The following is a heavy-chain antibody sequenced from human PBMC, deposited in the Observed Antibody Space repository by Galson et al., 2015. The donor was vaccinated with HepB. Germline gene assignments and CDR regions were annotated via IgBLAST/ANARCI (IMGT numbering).Heavy chain of an antibody. CDR1: GFTFSTYA. D-gene: IGHD6-19*01. CDR2: VTGNGGYT. Sequence: SLRLSCAGTGFTFSTYALSWVRQAPGKGLEWVAVVTGNGGYTAYTESMKGRFTISRDNSKNTLYLQMNRLRADDTAVYYCAKDRTQWLVPHGMDVWGQGTTVTVSS. V-gene: IGHV3-23*01. J-gene: IGHJ6*02. CDR3: AKDRTQWLVPHGMDV.